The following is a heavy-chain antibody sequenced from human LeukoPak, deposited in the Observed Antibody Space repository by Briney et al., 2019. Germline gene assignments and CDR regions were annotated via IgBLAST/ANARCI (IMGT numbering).Heavy chain of an antibody. CDR3: ASKSSPYFIGDY. Sequence: GGSLRLSCAASGFTFSGYWMYWVRQAPGKGLEWVANIMPDGSARFYVDSVKGRFTISRDNAKNSLYLQMNSLRVEDTAVYYCASKSSPYFIGDYWGQGTLVTVSS. CDR1: GFTFSGYW. CDR2: IMPDGSAR. V-gene: IGHV3-7*01. D-gene: IGHD3-22*01. J-gene: IGHJ4*02.